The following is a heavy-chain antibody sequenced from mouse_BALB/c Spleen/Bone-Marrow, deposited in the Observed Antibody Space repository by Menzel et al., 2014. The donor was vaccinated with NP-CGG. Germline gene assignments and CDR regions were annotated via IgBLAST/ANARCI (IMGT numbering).Heavy chain of an antibody. CDR3: ARGGHDFSLDY. V-gene: IGHV1-69*01. J-gene: IGHJ4*01. CDR2: IDTSDSYI. D-gene: IGHD2-4*01. Sequence: VKLVESGAEFVMPGASVKMSCKASGYTFTDKWMHWVKQRPGQGLEWIGAIDTSDSYINYNQKFKGKASLTVDASSSTAYMHLSSLTSDDPAVYYCARGGHDFSLDYWGQGTSVIVSS. CDR1: GYTFTDKW.